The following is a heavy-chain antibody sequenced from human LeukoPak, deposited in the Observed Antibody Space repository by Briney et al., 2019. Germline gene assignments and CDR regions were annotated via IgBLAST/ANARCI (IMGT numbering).Heavy chain of an antibody. CDR2: IYSGGST. J-gene: IGHJ4*02. D-gene: IGHD6-19*01. CDR3: ARGGGVGGWYLEHYFDY. CDR1: GFTVSSNY. V-gene: IGHV3-53*01. Sequence: GGSLRLSCAASGFTVSSNYMSWVRQAPGKGLEWVSVIYSGGSTYYADSVKGRFTISRDNSKNTLYLQMNSLRAENTAVYYCARGGGVGGWYLEHYFDYWGQGALVTVSS.